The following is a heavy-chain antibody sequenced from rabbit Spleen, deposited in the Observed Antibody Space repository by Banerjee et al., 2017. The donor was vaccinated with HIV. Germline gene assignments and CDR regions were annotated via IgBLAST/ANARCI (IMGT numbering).Heavy chain of an antibody. D-gene: IGHD4-1*01. V-gene: IGHV1S7*01. CDR1: GFTLSSYY. CDR3: ARDLTGVIGWNFGW. J-gene: IGHJ6*01. Sequence: QLEESAGGLVQPGGSLKLSCKASGFTLSSYYMNWVRQAPGKGLEWIGYIDPVFGITYYANWVNGRFSISRENAQNTVSLQMTSLTAADTATYFCARDLTGVIGWNFGWWGPGTLVTVS. CDR2: IDPVFGIT.